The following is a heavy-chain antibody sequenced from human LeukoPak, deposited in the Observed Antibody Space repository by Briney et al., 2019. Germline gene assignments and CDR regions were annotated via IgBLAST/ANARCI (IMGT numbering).Heavy chain of an antibody. J-gene: IGHJ5*02. D-gene: IGHD4-17*01. V-gene: IGHV3-53*01. CDR1: GFSVSTNF. Sequence: GGSLRLSCAASGFSVSTNFMMNWVRQAPGKGLEWVSVIYSGGSTYYADSVKGRLSISRDNSKNTLYLQMNGLRAEDTAVYYCARGVTDYADHNWLDPWGQGTLVTVSS. CDR2: IYSGGST. CDR3: ARGVTDYADHNWLDP.